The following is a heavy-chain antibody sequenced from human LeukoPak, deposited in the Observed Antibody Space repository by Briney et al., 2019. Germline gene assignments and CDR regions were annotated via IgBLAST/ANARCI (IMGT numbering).Heavy chain of an antibody. CDR2: ISSSSSTI. D-gene: IGHD6-13*01. J-gene: IGHJ6*03. CDR3: ARDRIEQQRTLGRSTSYYNYYYMDV. V-gene: IGHV3-48*01. Sequence: GGSLRLSCAASAFKFSVYEMNWVRQAPGKGLERVSYISSSSSTIYYADSVKGRFTISRDNAKNSLYLQMNSLRAEDTAVYYCARDRIEQQRTLGRSTSYYNYYYMDVWGKGTTVTVSS. CDR1: AFKFSVYE.